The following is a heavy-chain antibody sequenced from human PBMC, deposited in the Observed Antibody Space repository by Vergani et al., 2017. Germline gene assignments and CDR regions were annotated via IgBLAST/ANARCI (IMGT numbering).Heavy chain of an antibody. V-gene: IGHV4-31*03. CDR2: IYYSGST. J-gene: IGHJ4*02. D-gene: IGHD3-22*01. CDR1: VGSISSGGYY. CDR3: ERDTTDSDDFDY. Sequence: QVQLQESGPGLVKPSQTLSLTCTVSVGSISSGGYYWRWIRQHPGKGLEWIGYIYYSGSTYYNPSLKSRVTISVDTSKNQFSLKLSSVTAAGTAVYYCERDTTDSDDFDYWGQGTLVTVSS.